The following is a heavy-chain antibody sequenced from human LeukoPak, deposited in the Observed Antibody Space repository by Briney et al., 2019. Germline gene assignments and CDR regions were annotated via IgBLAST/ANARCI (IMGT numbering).Heavy chain of an antibody. J-gene: IGHJ3*02. CDR2: IWYDGSNK. D-gene: IGHD4-23*01. CDR1: GFTFSSYG. Sequence: GGSLKLSCAASGFTFSSYGMHWVRQAPGKGLEWVAVIWYDGSNKYYADSVKGRFTISRDNSKNTLYLQMNSLRAEDTAVYYCARESTVVIAFDIWGQGTMVTVSS. CDR3: ARESTVVIAFDI. V-gene: IGHV3-33*01.